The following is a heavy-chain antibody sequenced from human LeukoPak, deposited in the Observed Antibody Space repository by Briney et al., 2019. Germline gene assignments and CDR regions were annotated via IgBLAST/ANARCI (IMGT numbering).Heavy chain of an antibody. J-gene: IGHJ6*03. D-gene: IGHD6-13*01. CDR1: GGTFSSYA. CDR3: ARDRVTAAAGGLYYYYYMDV. CDR2: IIPIFGTA. V-gene: IGHV1-69*13. Sequence: AASVKVSCKASGGTFSSYAISWVRQAPGQGLEWMGGIIPIFGTANYAQKFQGRVTITADESTSTAYMELSSLRSEDTAVYYCARDRVTAAAGGLYYYYYMDVWGKGTTVTISS.